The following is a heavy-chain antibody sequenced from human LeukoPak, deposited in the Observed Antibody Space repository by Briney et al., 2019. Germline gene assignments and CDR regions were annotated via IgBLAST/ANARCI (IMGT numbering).Heavy chain of an antibody. Sequence: GGSLRLSCAASGFTFSSYAMSWVRQAPGKGLEWVSTISNSDGNTYYADSVKGRFTISRDNAKNSLYLQMNSLRAEDTAVYYCARDHHGSGSYPNPWGQGTLVTVSS. CDR3: ARDHHGSGSYPNP. V-gene: IGHV3-23*01. D-gene: IGHD3-10*01. CDR1: GFTFSSYA. J-gene: IGHJ5*02. CDR2: ISNSDGNT.